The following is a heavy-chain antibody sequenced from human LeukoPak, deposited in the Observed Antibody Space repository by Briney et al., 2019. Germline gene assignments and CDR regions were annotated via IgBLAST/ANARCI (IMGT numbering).Heavy chain of an antibody. CDR3: ASMVRGGGPYDY. D-gene: IGHD3-10*01. V-gene: IGHV3-53*01. J-gene: IGHJ4*02. CDR2: IYSGGST. Sequence: PGGSLGLSCAASGFTVSSNYMSWVRQAPGKGLEWVSVIYSGGSTYYADSVKGRFTISRDNSKNTLYLQMNSLRAEDTAVYYCASMVRGGGPYDYWGQGTLVTVSS. CDR1: GFTVSSNY.